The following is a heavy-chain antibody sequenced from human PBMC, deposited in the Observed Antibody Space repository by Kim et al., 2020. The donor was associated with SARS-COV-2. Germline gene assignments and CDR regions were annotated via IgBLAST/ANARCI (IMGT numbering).Heavy chain of an antibody. CDR2: IYYSGST. V-gene: IGHV4-59*13. CDR3: ARALREVVPSPYYYYYGMDV. D-gene: IGHD2-15*01. CDR1: GGSISSYY. J-gene: IGHJ6*02. Sequence: SETLSLTCTVSGGSISSYYWSWIRQPPGKGLEWIGYIYYSGSTNYNPSLKSRVTISVDTSKNQFSLKLSSVTAADTAVYYCARALREVVPSPYYYYYGMDVWGQGTTVTVSS.